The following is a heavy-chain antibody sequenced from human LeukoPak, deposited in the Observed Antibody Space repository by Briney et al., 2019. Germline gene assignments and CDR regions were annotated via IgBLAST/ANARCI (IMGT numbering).Heavy chain of an antibody. CDR3: ARSDGYGLVGI. CDR2: IYSSGGT. D-gene: IGHD3-10*01. J-gene: IGHJ3*02. CDR1: GVSISSGSNY. V-gene: IGHV4-39*07. Sequence: SETLSLTCSVSGVSISSGSNYWGWIRQPPGKTLEWIGSIYSSGGTYYNPSLKSRAIILTDTAKNHVSLNLSSVTAADTAVYYCARSDGYGLVGIWGQGTMVTVSS.